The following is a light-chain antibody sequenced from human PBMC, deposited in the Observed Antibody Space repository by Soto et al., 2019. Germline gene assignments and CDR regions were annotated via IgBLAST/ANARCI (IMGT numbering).Light chain of an antibody. V-gene: IGKV1-27*01. CDR3: QKYNSALT. CDR1: QDISNY. CDR2: TAS. J-gene: IGKJ5*01. Sequence: DIQMTQSPSSLSASIGDTVTITCRASQDISNYLAWYQQTPGKVPKLLTYTASTLQSGVPSRFSGSGSGTDFTLTISSLQPEDVATYYCQKYNSALTFGQGTRLEVK.